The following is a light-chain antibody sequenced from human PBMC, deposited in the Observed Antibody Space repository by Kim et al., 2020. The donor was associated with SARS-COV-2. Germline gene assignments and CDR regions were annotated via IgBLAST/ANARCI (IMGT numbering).Light chain of an antibody. CDR2: AAS. CDR1: QDISNY. Sequence: ASVGDRVTITCRASQDISNYLAWFQQKPGKAPTSLIYAASSLESGVPSKFSGSGSGTDFTLTVSSLQPEDFATYYCQQYKNYPLTFGPGTKVDIK. V-gene: IGKV1-16*02. J-gene: IGKJ3*01. CDR3: QQYKNYPLT.